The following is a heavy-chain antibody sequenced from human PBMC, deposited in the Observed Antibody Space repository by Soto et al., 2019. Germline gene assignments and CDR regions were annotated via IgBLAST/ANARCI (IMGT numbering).Heavy chain of an antibody. CDR3: ARDPPYYYGSGSGAFDI. CDR2: IYYSGST. J-gene: IGHJ3*02. V-gene: IGHV4-59*01. CDR1: GGSISSYY. Sequence: QVQLQESGPGLVKPSETLSLTCTVSGGSISSYYWSWIRQPPGKGLEWIGYIYYSGSTNYNPSLESLVTISVDTSKNPFSLKLSSVTAADTAVYYCARDPPYYYGSGSGAFDIWGQGTMVTVSS. D-gene: IGHD3-10*01.